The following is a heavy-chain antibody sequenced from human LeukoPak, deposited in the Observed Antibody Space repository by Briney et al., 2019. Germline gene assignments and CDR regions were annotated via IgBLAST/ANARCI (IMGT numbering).Heavy chain of an antibody. Sequence: GGSLRLSCAASGFSFSSQWMHWVRQAPGKGLVWVARINSAGSSTRYADSVKGRFTVSRDNANNTLYLQMNSLRAEDTAVYYCASSDYFDYWGQGTLVTVSS. J-gene: IGHJ4*02. CDR3: ASSDYFDY. V-gene: IGHV3-74*01. CDR2: INSAGSST. CDR1: GFSFSSQW.